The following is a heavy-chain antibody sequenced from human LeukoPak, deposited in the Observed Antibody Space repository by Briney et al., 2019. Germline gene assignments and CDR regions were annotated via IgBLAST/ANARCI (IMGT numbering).Heavy chain of an antibody. V-gene: IGHV1-58*01. CDR2: IVVGSGNT. J-gene: IGHJ4*02. Sequence: SVKLSCKASGFTFTSSAVQWVRQARGQRLEWIGWIVVGSGNTNYAQKFQERVTITRDMSTSTAYMELSSLRSEDTAVYYCAADHGDDSSGYSVDYWGQGTLVTVSS. D-gene: IGHD3-22*01. CDR1: GFTFTSSA. CDR3: AADHGDDSSGYSVDY.